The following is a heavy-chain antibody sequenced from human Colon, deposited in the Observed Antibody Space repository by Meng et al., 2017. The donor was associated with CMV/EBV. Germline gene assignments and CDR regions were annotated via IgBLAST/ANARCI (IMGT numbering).Heavy chain of an antibody. V-gene: IGHV4-31*02. CDR1: GDSSRSGGCY. J-gene: IGHJ5*02. CDR2: IFNSGAT. D-gene: IGHD6-19*01. CDR3: ARGALGACTGSSCFS. Sequence: SGDSSRSGGCYWRWVGQFPGKGLEWIGYIFNSGATAKNPSLNSRVIISVDTSKNQFSLKLSSVTAADTAVYFCARGALGACTGSSCFSWGQGTLVTVSS.